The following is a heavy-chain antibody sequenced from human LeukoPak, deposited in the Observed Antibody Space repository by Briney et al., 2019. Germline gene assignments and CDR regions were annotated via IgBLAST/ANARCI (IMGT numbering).Heavy chain of an antibody. J-gene: IGHJ5*02. CDR1: GFTVSSNY. Sequence: PGGSLRLSCAASGFTVSSNYMSWVRQAPGKGLEWVSVIYSGGSTFYADSVKGRFTISRRNSKNTLYLQMNSLRAEDTAVYYCARGYCSSTSCLAFDPWGQGTLVTVSS. CDR3: ARGYCSSTSCLAFDP. CDR2: IYSGGST. V-gene: IGHV3-53*04. D-gene: IGHD2-2*01.